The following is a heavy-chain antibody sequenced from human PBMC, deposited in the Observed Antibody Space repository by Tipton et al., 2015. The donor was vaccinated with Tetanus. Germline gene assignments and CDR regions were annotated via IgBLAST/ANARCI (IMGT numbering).Heavy chain of an antibody. CDR3: ARRDYYDSSGFDY. J-gene: IGHJ4*02. CDR2: INHFGST. V-gene: IGHV4-34*01. D-gene: IGHD3-22*01. Sequence: TLSLTCAVYGGSFSGYYWSWIRQPPGKGLEWIGEINHFGSTNYSPSLKSQVTISVDTSKNQFSLKLSSVTAADTAVYYCARRDYYDSSGFDYWGQGTLVTVSS. CDR1: GGSFSGYY.